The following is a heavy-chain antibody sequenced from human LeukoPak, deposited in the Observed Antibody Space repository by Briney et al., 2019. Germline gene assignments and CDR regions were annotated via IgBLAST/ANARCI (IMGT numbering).Heavy chain of an antibody. V-gene: IGHV3-21*01. CDR2: ISSSSSYI. CDR3: ARDLYDSSGYYLFDY. CDR1: GFTFSSYS. Sequence: PGGSLRLSCAASGFTFSSYSMNWVRQAPGKGLEWVSSISSSSSYIYYADSVKGRFTISRDNAKNSLYLQMNSLRAEDTAVYYCARDLYDSSGYYLFDYWGQGTLVTVSS. J-gene: IGHJ4*02. D-gene: IGHD3-22*01.